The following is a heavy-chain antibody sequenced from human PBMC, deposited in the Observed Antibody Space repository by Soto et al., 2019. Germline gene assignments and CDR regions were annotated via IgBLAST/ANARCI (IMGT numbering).Heavy chain of an antibody. V-gene: IGHV3-23*01. J-gene: IGHJ5*01. CDR3: AKAKRITMVRRVTNWFEP. Sequence: PGGSLRLSFAASGFTFSSYAMSWVRQAPGKGLEWVSAISGSGGSTYYADSVKGRFTISRDNSKNTLYLQMNSLRAEDTAVYYCAKAKRITMVRRVTNWFEPWGQATLVTVSS. CDR2: ISGSGGST. D-gene: IGHD3-10*01. CDR1: GFTFSSYA.